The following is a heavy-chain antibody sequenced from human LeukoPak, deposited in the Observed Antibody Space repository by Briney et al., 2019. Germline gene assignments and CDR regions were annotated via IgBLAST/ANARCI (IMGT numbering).Heavy chain of an antibody. CDR2: IYYSGST. CDR1: GGSISSYY. CDR3: ARAGYGDDRYYFDY. V-gene: IGHV4-59*01. J-gene: IGHJ4*02. D-gene: IGHD4-17*01. Sequence: SETLSLTCTVSGGSISSYYWSWIRQPPGKGLEWIGYIYYSGSTNYNPSLKSRVTISVDTSKNQFSLKLSSVTAADTAVYYCARAGYGDDRYYFDYWGQGTLVTVSS.